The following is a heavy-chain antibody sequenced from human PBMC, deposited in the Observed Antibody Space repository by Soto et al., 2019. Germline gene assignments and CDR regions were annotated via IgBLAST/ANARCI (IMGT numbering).Heavy chain of an antibody. CDR2: ISAYNGNT. J-gene: IGHJ4*02. CDR3: ARAPLNYYDSSGYYPTYDY. D-gene: IGHD3-22*01. Sequence: QVQLVQSGAEVKKPGASVKVSCKASGYTFTSYGISWVRQAPGQGLEWMGWISAYNGNTNYAQKLQGRVTMTTDTSTSTACMELRSLRSDDTAVYYCARAPLNYYDSSGYYPTYDYWGQGTLVTVSS. V-gene: IGHV1-18*04. CDR1: GYTFTSYG.